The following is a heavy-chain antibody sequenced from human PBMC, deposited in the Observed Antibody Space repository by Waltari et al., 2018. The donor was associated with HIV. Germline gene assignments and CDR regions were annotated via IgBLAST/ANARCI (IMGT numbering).Heavy chain of an antibody. V-gene: IGHV4-59*01. J-gene: IGHJ5*02. D-gene: IGHD6-13*01. CDR1: GGSISSYY. Sequence: QVQLQESGPGLVKPSETLSLTCTVSGGSISSYYWSWIRQPPGKGLEWIGYIYYSGSTNYNPSLKSRVTISVDTSKNQFSLKLSSVTAADTAVYYCARDGGLGMANWFDPWGHGTLVTVSS. CDR2: IYYSGST. CDR3: ARDGGLGMANWFDP.